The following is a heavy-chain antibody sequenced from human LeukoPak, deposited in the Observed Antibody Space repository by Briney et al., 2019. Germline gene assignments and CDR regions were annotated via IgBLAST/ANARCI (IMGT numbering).Heavy chain of an antibody. CDR1: GGTFSSYA. CDR3: ARDCLSVYFDCDAYYFDY. CDR2: IIPVYGTP. D-gene: IGHD3-9*01. V-gene: IGHV1-69*05. Sequence: GASVKVSCKASGGTFSSYAISWVRQAPGQGLEWMGGIIPVYGTPSYAQKFQGRVTISRDESTSTAYMELRSLRSDDTAVYYCARDCLSVYFDCDAYYFDYWGQGTLVTVSS. J-gene: IGHJ4*02.